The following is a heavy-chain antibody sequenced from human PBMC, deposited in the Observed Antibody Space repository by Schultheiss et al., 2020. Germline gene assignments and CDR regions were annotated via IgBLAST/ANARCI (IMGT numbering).Heavy chain of an antibody. J-gene: IGHJ4*02. Sequence: GGSLRLSCAASGFTVSSNYMSWVRQAPGKGLEWVSVIYSSGSTYYADSVKGRFTISRDNSKNTVYLQMNSLRAEDTALYYCARDLGSSSCSWGQGTLVTVYS. CDR3: ARDLGSSSCS. D-gene: IGHD6-13*01. CDR1: GFTVSSNY. CDR2: IYSSGST. V-gene: IGHV3-53*01.